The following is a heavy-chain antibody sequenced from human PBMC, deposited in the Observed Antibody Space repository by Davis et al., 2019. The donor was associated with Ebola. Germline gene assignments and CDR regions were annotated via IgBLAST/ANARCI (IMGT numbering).Heavy chain of an antibody. CDR3: ARDLPIAAAGSLGETFYI. D-gene: IGHD6-13*01. Sequence: ASVKVSCKASGYTFTSYYMHWVRQAPGQGLEWMGIINPSGGSTNYAQKFQGRVTMTRDTSTSTVYVELSSLRSEDTAVYYCARDLPIAAAGSLGETFYIWGQGTMVTVSS. J-gene: IGHJ3*02. CDR2: INPSGGST. V-gene: IGHV1-46*01. CDR1: GYTFTSYY.